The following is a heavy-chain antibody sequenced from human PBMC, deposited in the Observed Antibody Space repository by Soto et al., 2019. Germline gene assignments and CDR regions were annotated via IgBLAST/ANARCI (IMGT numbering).Heavy chain of an antibody. CDR2: IYYSGST. CDR3: ARVSSRGRYRGYIVY. Sequence: SETLSLTCTVSGGSISSGGYYWSWIRQHPGKGLEWIGYIYYSGSTYYNPSLKSRVTISVDTSKNQFSLKLSSVTAADTAVYYCARVSSRGRYRGYIVYSDPATLVTGSS. CDR1: GGSISSGGYY. D-gene: IGHD5-12*01. J-gene: IGHJ4*02. V-gene: IGHV4-31*03.